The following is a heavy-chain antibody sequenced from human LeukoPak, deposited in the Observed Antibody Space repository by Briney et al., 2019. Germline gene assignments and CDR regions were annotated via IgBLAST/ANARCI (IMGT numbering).Heavy chain of an antibody. CDR1: GFTLSSYS. CDR3: ARGYCSGGSCYFSYFDY. V-gene: IGHV3-21*01. CDR2: ISSSSSYI. Sequence: GGSLRLSCAASGFTLSSYSMNWVRQATGKGLEWVSSISSSSSYIYYADSVKGRFTISRDNAKNSLYLQMNSLRAEDTAVYYCARGYCSGGSCYFSYFDYWGQGTLVTVSS. J-gene: IGHJ4*02. D-gene: IGHD2-15*01.